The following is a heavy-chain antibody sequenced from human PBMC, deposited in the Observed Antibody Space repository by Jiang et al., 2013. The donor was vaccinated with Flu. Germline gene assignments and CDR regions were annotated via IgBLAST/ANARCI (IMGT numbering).Heavy chain of an antibody. CDR2: TYYRSKWYN. Sequence: SQTLSLTCAISGDSVSSNSAAWNWIRQSPSRGLEWLGRTYYRSKWYNDYAVSVKSRITINPDTSKNQFSLQLNSVTPEDTAVYYCARIRTSGIAVAGFFDYWAREPWSPSPQ. J-gene: IGHJ4*02. CDR1: GDSVSSNSAA. CDR3: ARIRTSGIAVAGFFDY. D-gene: IGHD6-19*01. V-gene: IGHV6-1*01.